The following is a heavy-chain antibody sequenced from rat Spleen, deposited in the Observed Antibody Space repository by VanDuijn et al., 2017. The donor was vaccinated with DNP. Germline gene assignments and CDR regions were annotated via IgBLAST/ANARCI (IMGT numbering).Heavy chain of an antibody. CDR1: GFTFSDYY. Sequence: EVQLVESGGGLVQPGRSLKLSCAASGFTFSDYYMAWVRQAPTKGLEWVAYIHYDGGSTSYGDSVKGRFTISRNNAESTLYLQMNSLRSEDKATYYCARWSSSHWYFDFWGPGTMVTVSS. CDR2: IHYDGGST. D-gene: IGHD1-2*01. J-gene: IGHJ1*01. V-gene: IGHV5-22*01. CDR3: ARWSSSHWYFDF.